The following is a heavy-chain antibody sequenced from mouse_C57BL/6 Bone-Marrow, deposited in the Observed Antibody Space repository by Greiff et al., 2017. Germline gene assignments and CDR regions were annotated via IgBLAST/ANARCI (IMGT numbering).Heavy chain of an antibody. D-gene: IGHD1-2*01. Sequence: VQLQQSGPELVKPGASVKISCKASGYTFTDYYMNWVKQSHGKSLEWIGDINPNNGGTSYNQKFKGKATLTVDKSSSTAYMELRSLTSEDSAVYYCARSYGGLYWYFDVWGTGTTVTVSS. V-gene: IGHV1-26*01. CDR2: INPNNGGT. CDR3: ARSYGGLYWYFDV. J-gene: IGHJ1*03. CDR1: GYTFTDYY.